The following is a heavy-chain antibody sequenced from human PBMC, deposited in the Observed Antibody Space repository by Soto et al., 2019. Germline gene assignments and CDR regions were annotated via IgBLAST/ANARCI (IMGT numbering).Heavy chain of an antibody. V-gene: IGHV3-11*01. CDR1: GFTFSDYY. D-gene: IGHD4-17*01. CDR3: ARDVDADFRTDFDY. CDR2: ISGNGEII. J-gene: IGHJ4*02. Sequence: GGSLRLSCVASGFTFSDYYIHWIRRAPGKGLEWISYISGNGEIIQYAASARGRFTISRDNAENSVYLEMDRLRAEDTALYYCARDVDADFRTDFDYWGRGTLVTVSS.